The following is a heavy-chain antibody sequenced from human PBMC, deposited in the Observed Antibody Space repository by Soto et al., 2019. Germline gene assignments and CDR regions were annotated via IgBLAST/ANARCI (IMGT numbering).Heavy chain of an antibody. CDR2: LYYTGIT. CDR1: GGSISSYY. D-gene: IGHD6-19*01. J-gene: IGHJ6*03. V-gene: IGHV4-59*08. Sequence: QVQLQESGPGLVKPSETLSLTCSVSGGSISSYYWSWIRQPPGKGLEWIGYLYYTGITNYNPSLKSRVTISVDTSKNQFSLKVSSVTAADTAVYYCARGQAVAGLDYYHYMDVWGKGTTVAVSS. CDR3: ARGQAVAGLDYYHYMDV.